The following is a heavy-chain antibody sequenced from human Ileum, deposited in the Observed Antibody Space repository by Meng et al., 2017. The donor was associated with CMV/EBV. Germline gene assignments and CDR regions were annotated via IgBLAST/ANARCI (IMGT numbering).Heavy chain of an antibody. CDR1: GFPFSTYG. CDR3: ARERVFGVHTGFGGCDY. Sequence: GGSLRLSFPPPGFPFSTYGMHWVRQAPGKGLEWVVVISYVGSNRHYAESVKGRFTIPRDNSKTTLFLQMNSLRAEDTAMYYCARERVFGVHTGFGGCDYWGQGTLVTVSS. V-gene: IGHV3-30-3*01. D-gene: IGHD3-3*01. CDR2: ISYVGSNR. J-gene: IGHJ4*02.